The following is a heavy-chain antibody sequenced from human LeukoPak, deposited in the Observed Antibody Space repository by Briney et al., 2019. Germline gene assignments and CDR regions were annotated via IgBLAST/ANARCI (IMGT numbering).Heavy chain of an antibody. CDR2: IIPIFGTT. V-gene: IGHV1-69*06. CDR3: PSLYSSSWYHWFDP. CDR1: GGTFSSYA. J-gene: IGHJ5*02. Sequence: SVKVSCKASGGTFSSYAISWMRQAPGQGLEWMGRIIPIFGTTNYAQKFQGRVTITADKTTSTAYMELTSLRAEDPSVYYGPSLYSSSWYHWFDPWGQGTLVTVSS. D-gene: IGHD6-13*01.